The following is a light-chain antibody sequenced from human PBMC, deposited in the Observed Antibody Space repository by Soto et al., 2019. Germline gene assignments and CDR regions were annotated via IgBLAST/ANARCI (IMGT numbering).Light chain of an antibody. CDR3: QQYGSTLIT. Sequence: EIVLTQSPGTLSLSPGERATLSCRASQSLSSNLAWYQQKPGQAPRLLIYGASSRATGIPDRFSGSGSGTDFTLTISRLEPEDFAVYYCQQYGSTLITFGQGTRLEIK. CDR1: QSLSSN. CDR2: GAS. V-gene: IGKV3-20*01. J-gene: IGKJ5*01.